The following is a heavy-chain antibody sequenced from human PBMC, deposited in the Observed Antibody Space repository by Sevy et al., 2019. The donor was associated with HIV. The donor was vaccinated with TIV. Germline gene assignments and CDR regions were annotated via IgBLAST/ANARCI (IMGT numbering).Heavy chain of an antibody. CDR3: ARHRSPYGDYANGSFDY. D-gene: IGHD4-17*01. CDR1: GGSVSSGSYY. V-gene: IGHV4-61*01. J-gene: IGHJ4*02. Sequence: SETLSLTCTVSGGSVSSGSYYWSWIRQPPGKGLEWIGYIFYSGSTNYNSSLKRRVTISVDTSKNQFSLKLRSVTTADTTVYYGARHRSPYGDYANGSFDYWGQGTLVTVSS. CDR2: IFYSGST.